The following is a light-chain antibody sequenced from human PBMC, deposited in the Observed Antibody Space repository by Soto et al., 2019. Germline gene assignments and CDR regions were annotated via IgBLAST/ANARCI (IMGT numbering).Light chain of an antibody. CDR3: QQYNSWLWT. CDR2: GAS. V-gene: IGKV3-15*01. J-gene: IGKJ1*01. CDR1: QSARSS. Sequence: EIVLTQSPGTLSLSPGERATLSCRASQSARSSLGWYQQKPGQPPRLLIYGASTRATGIPARFSGSGSGTEFTLIISSLQSEDSAVYYCQQYNSWLWTFGQGTKVDIK.